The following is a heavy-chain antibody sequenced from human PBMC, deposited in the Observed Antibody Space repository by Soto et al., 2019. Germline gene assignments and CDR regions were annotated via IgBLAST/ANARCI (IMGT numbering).Heavy chain of an antibody. V-gene: IGHV3-11*01. D-gene: IGHD3-3*01. J-gene: IGHJ6*02. CDR1: GVTFSNYY. Sequence: GGSLRLSCAASGVTFSNYYMSWIRQAPGKGLEWVSYITSSGSTFYYADSVKGRFTISRDNAKNSLYLQMNSLRAEDTAVYYCASATDSWSHMDVWGQGTTGTVSS. CDR2: ITSSGSTF. CDR3: ASATDSWSHMDV.